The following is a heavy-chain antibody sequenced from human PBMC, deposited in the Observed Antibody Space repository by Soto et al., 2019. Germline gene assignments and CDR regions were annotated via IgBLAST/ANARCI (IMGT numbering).Heavy chain of an antibody. CDR1: GFTFSSYS. CDR3: ASVPQPLGYCSGGSCYSVDY. Sequence: PGGSLRLSCAASGFTFSSYSMNWVRHAPGKGLEWVSSISSSSSYIYYADSVEGRFTISRDNAKNSLYLQMNSLRAEDTAVYYCASVPQPLGYCSGGSCYSVDYWGQGTLVTVSS. D-gene: IGHD2-15*01. CDR2: ISSSSSYI. J-gene: IGHJ4*02. V-gene: IGHV3-21*01.